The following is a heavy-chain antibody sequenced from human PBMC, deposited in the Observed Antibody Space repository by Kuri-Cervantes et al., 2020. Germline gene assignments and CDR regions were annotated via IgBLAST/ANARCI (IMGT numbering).Heavy chain of an antibody. V-gene: IGHV1-18*01. Sequence: GGSLRLSCKASGYTFTSYGISWVRQAPGQGLEWMGWISAYNGNTNYAQKLQGRVTMTTDTSTSTAYMELRTLRSDDTAVYYCARDRSPGGTGTGGAWGQGTLVTVSS. CDR2: ISAYNGNT. CDR3: ARDRSPGGTGTGGA. J-gene: IGHJ5*02. D-gene: IGHD1-1*01. CDR1: GYTFTSYG.